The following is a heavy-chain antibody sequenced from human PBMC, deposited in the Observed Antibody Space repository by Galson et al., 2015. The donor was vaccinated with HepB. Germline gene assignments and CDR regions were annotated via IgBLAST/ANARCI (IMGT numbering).Heavy chain of an antibody. CDR2: IFYTGTT. CDR3: GRLRLGRFDP. CDR1: GGSISSSSYS. V-gene: IGHV4-30-4*08. D-gene: IGHD3-22*01. J-gene: IGHJ5*02. Sequence: TLSLTCTVSGGSISSSSYSWGWIRQPPGKGLEWIGYIFYTGTTSYNASLKSRLMVSIDTSKNQFSLKLRSVTAADTAVYYCGRLRLGRFDPWGQGTLVIVSS.